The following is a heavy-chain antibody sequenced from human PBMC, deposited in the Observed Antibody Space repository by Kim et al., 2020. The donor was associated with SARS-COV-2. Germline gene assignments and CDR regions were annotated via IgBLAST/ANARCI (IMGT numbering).Heavy chain of an antibody. CDR2: ISYDGSNE. J-gene: IGHJ4*02. CDR3: ARGYLYDSSGLPSFFDS. Sequence: GGSLRLSCAASGFSFSIYAMHWVRQAPGKGLEWVAVISYDGSNEYYADSVKGRFTISRDNSKSTLFLQMNSLRTEDAAMYHCARGYLYDSSGLPSFFDSWGQGTLVTVSS. D-gene: IGHD3-22*01. CDR1: GFSFSIYA. V-gene: IGHV3-30*04.